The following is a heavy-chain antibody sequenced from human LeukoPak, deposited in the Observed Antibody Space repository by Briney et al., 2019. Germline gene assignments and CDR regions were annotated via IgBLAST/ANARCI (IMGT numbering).Heavy chain of an antibody. D-gene: IGHD3-10*01. CDR3: ARGNPLNITRVRGVKVPFDY. CDR1: GGSFSGYY. Sequence: SETLSLTCAVYGGSFSGYYWSWIRQPAGKGLEWTGEVNHSGSTNYHPSLKRRVTISVDTSKNQFSLKLSSVTAADTAVYYCARGNPLNITRVRGVKVPFDYWGQGTLVTVSS. CDR2: VNHSGST. J-gene: IGHJ4*02. V-gene: IGHV4-34*01.